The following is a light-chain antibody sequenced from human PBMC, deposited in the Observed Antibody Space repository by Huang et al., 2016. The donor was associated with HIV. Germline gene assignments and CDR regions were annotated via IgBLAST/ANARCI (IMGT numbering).Light chain of an antibody. CDR1: QDISNY. V-gene: IGKV1-33*01. Sequence: IQMTQSPSSLSASVGDRVTITCQASQDISNYLNWYQQKPGKAPKLLIYDASNLETGVPSRFSGSGSGTDFTFTISSLQPDDIATYYCQQYDNLPYTFGQGTKLEIK. J-gene: IGKJ2*01. CDR2: DAS. CDR3: QQYDNLPYT.